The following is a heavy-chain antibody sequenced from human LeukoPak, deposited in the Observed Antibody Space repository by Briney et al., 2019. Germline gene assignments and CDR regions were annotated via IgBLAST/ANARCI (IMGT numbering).Heavy chain of an antibody. CDR3: ARDGRISPYSGMDV. Sequence: SETLSLTCSVSGDSISYYYWSWIRQPPGKGLEWIGYIYYTGSTDYNPSLKSRVSISVDTSKNQFSLKLESVTPADTAVYFCARDGRISPYSGMDVWGQGTTVTVSS. V-gene: IGHV4-59*01. CDR1: GDSISYYY. CDR2: IYYTGST. J-gene: IGHJ6*02. D-gene: IGHD1-26*01.